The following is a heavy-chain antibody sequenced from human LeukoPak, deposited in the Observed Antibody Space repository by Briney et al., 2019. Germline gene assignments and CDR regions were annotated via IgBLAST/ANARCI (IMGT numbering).Heavy chain of an antibody. CDR3: ARDRERYSSSWYVAFDI. CDR1: GFTFSSYA. J-gene: IGHJ3*02. CDR2: ISYDGSNK. V-gene: IGHV3-30-3*01. Sequence: GGSLRLSCAASGFTFSSYAMHWVRQAPGKGLEWVAVISYDGSNKYYADSVKGRFTISRDNSKNTLYLQMNSLRAEDTAVYYCARDRERYSSSWYVAFDIWGQGTMVTVSS. D-gene: IGHD6-13*01.